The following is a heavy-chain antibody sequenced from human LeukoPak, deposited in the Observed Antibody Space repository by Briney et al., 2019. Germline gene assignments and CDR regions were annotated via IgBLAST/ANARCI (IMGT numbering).Heavy chain of an antibody. CDR3: VRGVYIAAAQYGY. CDR2: IYYSGTT. V-gene: IGHV4-59*01. D-gene: IGHD6-13*01. J-gene: IGHJ4*02. Sequence: SETLSLTCTVSGGSISSYYWSWIRQPPGRGLEWIGYIYYSGTTNYNPSLKSRVTISVDTSKNQFSLKLSSVTAADTAVYYCVRGVYIAAAQYGYWGQGTLVTVSS. CDR1: GGSISSYY.